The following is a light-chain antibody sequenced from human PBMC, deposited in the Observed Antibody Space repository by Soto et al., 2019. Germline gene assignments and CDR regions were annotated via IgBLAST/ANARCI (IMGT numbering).Light chain of an antibody. Sequence: QPVLTQSPSASASLGASVKLTCTLSSGHSSYGIAWHQQQPGKGPRYLMKVNIDGSHSKGDGIPDRFSGSSSGAERYLTISSLQFEDEADYYCQTWGTGIRVFGGGTKVTVL. J-gene: IGLJ3*02. CDR3: QTWGTGIRV. CDR1: SGHSSYG. V-gene: IGLV4-69*01. CDR2: VNIDGSH.